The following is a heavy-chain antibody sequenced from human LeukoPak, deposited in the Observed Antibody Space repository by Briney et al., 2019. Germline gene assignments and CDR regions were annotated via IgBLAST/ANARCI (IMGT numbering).Heavy chain of an antibody. CDR3: ARAAAAAGVSYYYYYGMDV. CDR2: INHSGST. D-gene: IGHD6-13*01. Sequence: PSQTLSLTCAVSGGSISSGGYYWSWIRQPPGKGLEWIGEINHSGSTNYNPSLKSRVTISVDTSKNQFSLKLSSVTAADTAVYYCARAAAAAGVSYYYYYGMDVWGQGTTVTVSS. V-gene: IGHV4-30-2*01. J-gene: IGHJ6*02. CDR1: GGSISSGGYY.